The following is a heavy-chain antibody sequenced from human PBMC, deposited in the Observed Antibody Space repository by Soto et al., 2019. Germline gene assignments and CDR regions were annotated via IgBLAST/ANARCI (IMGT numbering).Heavy chain of an antibody. CDR2: IYSGGST. CDR3: ARVAELLWSGYRTHDY. D-gene: IGHD3-3*01. CDR1: GFTVSSNY. Sequence: EVQLVASGGGLVQPGGSLRLSCAASGFTVSSNYMSWVRQAPGKGLEWGSVIYSGGSTYYADSVKGRFTISSDNSKNTLDLQMISLRAEDTAVYYCARVAELLWSGYRTHDYGGQGTLVTVSS. V-gene: IGHV3-66*01. J-gene: IGHJ4*02.